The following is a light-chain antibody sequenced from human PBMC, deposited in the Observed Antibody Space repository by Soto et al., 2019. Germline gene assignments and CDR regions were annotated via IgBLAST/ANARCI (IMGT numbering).Light chain of an antibody. CDR3: SSYAGSNNLV. V-gene: IGLV2-8*01. J-gene: IGLJ2*01. Sequence: QSALTQPHSASGSPGQSVTISCTGTSSDVGAYNYVSWYQQHPGKAPKLMICEVSKRPSGVPDRFSGSKSGNTASLTVSGLQAEDEADYYCSSYAGSNNLVFGGGTKLTVL. CDR1: SSDVGAYNY. CDR2: EVS.